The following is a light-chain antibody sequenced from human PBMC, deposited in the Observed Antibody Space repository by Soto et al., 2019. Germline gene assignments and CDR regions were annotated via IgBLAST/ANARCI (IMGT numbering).Light chain of an antibody. CDR3: SSYTSSSTLVV. J-gene: IGLJ2*01. CDR1: NSDVGGYNY. V-gene: IGLV2-14*01. CDR2: DVS. Sequence: QSVLTQPDSVSGSPGQSITISRTGTNSDVGGYNYVSWYQQHPGKAPQLMIYDVSNRPSGVSNRFSGSKSANTASLTISGLQAEDEADYYCSSYTSSSTLVVFGGGTQLTVL.